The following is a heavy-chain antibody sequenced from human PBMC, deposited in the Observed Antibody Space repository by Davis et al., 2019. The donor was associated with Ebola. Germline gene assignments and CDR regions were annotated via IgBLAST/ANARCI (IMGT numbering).Heavy chain of an antibody. D-gene: IGHD5-24*01. V-gene: IGHV5-51*01. Sequence: GESLKISCKSSGYTFTSYWIGWLRQMPGKRLEWMGIIYPGDPDTRYGPSFQGQATTSADKSISTAYLQWSSLKASDTAMYYCARGTDGYNPGGYFDSWGQGTLVTVSS. CDR3: ARGTDGYNPGGYFDS. CDR1: GYTFTSYW. CDR2: IYPGDPDT. J-gene: IGHJ4*02.